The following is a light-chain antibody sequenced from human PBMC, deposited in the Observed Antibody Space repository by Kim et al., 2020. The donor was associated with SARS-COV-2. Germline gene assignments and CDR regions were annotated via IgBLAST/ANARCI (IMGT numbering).Light chain of an antibody. CDR3: EQYKKFPLT. CDR2: AVS. Sequence: DIQMTQSPSTLSASVGDRVTITCRASQSISRYLAWYQQKPGRVPKRLIYAVSSLESGVPSRFSGSGSETEFTLTISSLQPDDFATYYCEQYKKFPLTFVGGTKVDIK. J-gene: IGKJ4*01. V-gene: IGKV1-5*01. CDR1: QSISRY.